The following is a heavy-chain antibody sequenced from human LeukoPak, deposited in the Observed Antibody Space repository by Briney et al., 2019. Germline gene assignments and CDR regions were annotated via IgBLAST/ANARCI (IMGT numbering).Heavy chain of an antibody. CDR2: INPNSGGT. CDR1: GYTLTELS. V-gene: IGHV1-2*02. Sequence: ASVKVSCKVSGYTLTELSMHWVRQAPGQGLEWMGWINPNSGGTNYAQKFQGRVTMTRDTSISTAYMELSRLRSDDTAVYYCARAPDPPSFDYWGQGTLVTVSS. CDR3: ARAPDPPSFDY. J-gene: IGHJ4*02.